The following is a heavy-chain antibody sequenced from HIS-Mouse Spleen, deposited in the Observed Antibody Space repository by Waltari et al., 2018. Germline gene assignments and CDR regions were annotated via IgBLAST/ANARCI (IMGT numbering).Heavy chain of an antibody. J-gene: IGHJ4*02. Sequence: QVQLVQSGAEVKKPGASVKASCKASGYTFTGSDMHWVRQAPGQGLEWMGWINPNRGGTNYEKKFQGRVTMTRDTSISTAYMELSRLRSDDTAVYYCARDQLGGFDYWGQGTLVTVSS. CDR2: INPNRGGT. CDR1: GYTFTGSD. CDR3: ARDQLGGFDY. V-gene: IGHV1-2*02. D-gene: IGHD7-27*01.